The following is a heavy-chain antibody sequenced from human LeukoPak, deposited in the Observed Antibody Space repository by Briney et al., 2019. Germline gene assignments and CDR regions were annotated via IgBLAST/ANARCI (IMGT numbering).Heavy chain of an antibody. CDR1: GFTFSSYT. D-gene: IGHD6-13*01. J-gene: IGHJ4*02. V-gene: IGHV3-21*04. CDR2: ISSSSRDI. Sequence: GGSLRLSCAASGFTFSSYTMNWVRQAPGKGLEWVAAISSSSRDIFYADSVKGRFSISRDNAKNSLYLQMNSLRAEDTAVYYCARGSYIAAVEYWGQGTLVTVSS. CDR3: ARGSYIAAVEY.